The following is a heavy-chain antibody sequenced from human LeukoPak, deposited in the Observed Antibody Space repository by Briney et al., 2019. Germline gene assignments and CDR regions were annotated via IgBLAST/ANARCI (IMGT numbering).Heavy chain of an antibody. V-gene: IGHV4-4*07. J-gene: IGHJ4*02. CDR1: GGSISSYY. Sequence: SETLSLTCTVSGGSISSYYWSWIRQPAGKGLDWIGRIYTSGSTNYNPSLKSRLTMSVDTSKNQFSLKLSSVTAADTAVYYCASSPLSVAGATFDYWGQGSLVTVSS. CDR2: IYTSGST. CDR3: ASSPLSVAGATFDY. D-gene: IGHD6-19*01.